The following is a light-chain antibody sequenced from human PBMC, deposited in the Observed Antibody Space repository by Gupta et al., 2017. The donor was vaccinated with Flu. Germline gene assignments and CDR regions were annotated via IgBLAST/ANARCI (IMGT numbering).Light chain of an antibody. CDR2: DAS. Sequence: ATLSCRASQSVSSYLTWYQQKPGQAPRLLIYDASNRATGIPARFSGSGSGTDFTLTISSLEPEDFAVYYCQQRSNWPPMRLTFGGGTKVEIK. CDR3: QQRSNWPPMRLT. CDR1: QSVSSY. J-gene: IGKJ4*01. V-gene: IGKV3-11*01.